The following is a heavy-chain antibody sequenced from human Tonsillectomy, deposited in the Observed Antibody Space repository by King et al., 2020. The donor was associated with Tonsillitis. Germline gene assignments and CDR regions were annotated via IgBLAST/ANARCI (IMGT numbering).Heavy chain of an antibody. J-gene: IGHJ6*02. CDR2: INPSGST. Sequence: VQLVESGAEVKKPGASVKVSCKASGYTFTSYYMHWVRQAPGQGLEWMGIINPSGSTSYAQNFQGRVPINRDTSTSTVDMELSSLRSEDTAVYYCARDWSYDILTGTQWYYGMDVWGQGTTVTVSS. D-gene: IGHD3-9*01. V-gene: IGHV1-46*03. CDR3: ARDWSYDILTGTQWYYGMDV. CDR1: GYTFTSYY.